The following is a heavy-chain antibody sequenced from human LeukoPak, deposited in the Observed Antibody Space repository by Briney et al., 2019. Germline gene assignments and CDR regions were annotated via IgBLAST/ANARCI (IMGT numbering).Heavy chain of an antibody. CDR3: VRDNAYNFDY. CDR1: SFTFSNFA. V-gene: IGHV3-23*01. Sequence: PGGSLTLSCAASSFTFSNFAMSWVRQAPGKGLERVSGISGGGRTISYADPVKGRITISRDNAKNTLYLQMNSLRVEDTAVYYCVRDNAYNFDYWGQGTQVTVSS. J-gene: IGHJ4*02. D-gene: IGHD5-24*01. CDR2: ISGGGRTI.